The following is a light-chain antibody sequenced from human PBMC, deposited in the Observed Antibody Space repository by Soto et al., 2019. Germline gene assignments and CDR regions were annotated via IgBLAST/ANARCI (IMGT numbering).Light chain of an antibody. CDR2: GTS. V-gene: IGKV3-20*01. CDR1: QSVSSNY. J-gene: IGKJ5*01. Sequence: IVLTQTPCIPSLSLGHGATPSCSSSQSVSSNYLAWYQQNPGQAPRLLIYGTSTRASGIPDRFSGSGSGTDFTLTISRLQPEDFAVYFCQQYGGSPATFGRGTQLEIK. CDR3: QQYGGSPAT.